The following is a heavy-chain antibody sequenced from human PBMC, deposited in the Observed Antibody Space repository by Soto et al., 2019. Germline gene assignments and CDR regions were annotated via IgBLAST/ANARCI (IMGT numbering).Heavy chain of an antibody. CDR2: ISYDGSNK. Sequence: QVQLVESGGGVVQPGRSLRLSCAASGFTFSSYAMHWIRLAPGKGLEWVAVISYDGSNKYYADSVKGRFTISRDNPKTLYLQMNSLRAEDTAVYYCVRDKSPYSSGWHNRHFDYWGQGTLVTVSS. CDR3: VRDKSPYSSGWHNRHFDY. J-gene: IGHJ4*02. V-gene: IGHV3-30-3*01. D-gene: IGHD6-19*01. CDR1: GFTFSSYA.